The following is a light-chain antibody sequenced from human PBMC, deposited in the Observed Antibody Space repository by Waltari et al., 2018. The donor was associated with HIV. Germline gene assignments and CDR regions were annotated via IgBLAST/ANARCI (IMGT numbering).Light chain of an antibody. CDR2: DVT. CDR1: NNDVGDYNH. CDR3: TAYKYSTRSYV. Sequence: QSALTQPASVSGSPGQSITISCIGSNNDVGDYNHVAWYQQHPDKAPKLLIYDVTNRPPGVSNRFSCSKSGNTASLAISGLQDEDEADYFCTAYKYSTRSYVFGTGTKVTVL. V-gene: IGLV2-14*03. J-gene: IGLJ1*01.